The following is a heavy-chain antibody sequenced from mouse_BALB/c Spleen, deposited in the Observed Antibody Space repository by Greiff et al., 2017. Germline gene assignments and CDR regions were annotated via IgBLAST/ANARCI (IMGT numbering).Heavy chain of an antibody. D-gene: IGHD2-4*01. CDR2: IWAGGST. J-gene: IGHJ3*01. V-gene: IGHV2-9*02. CDR3: ARGDMITTSRTFAY. CDR1: GFSLTSYG. Sequence: QVQLKESGPGLVAPSQSLSITCTVSGFSLTSYGVHWVRQPPGKGLEWLGVIWAGGSTNYNSALMSRLSISKDNSKSQVFFKMNSLQTYDTAMYYCARGDMITTSRTFAYWGQGTLVTVSA.